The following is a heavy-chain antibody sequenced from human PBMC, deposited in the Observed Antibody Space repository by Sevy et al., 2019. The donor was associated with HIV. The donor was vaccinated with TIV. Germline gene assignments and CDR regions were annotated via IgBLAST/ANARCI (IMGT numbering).Heavy chain of an antibody. CDR3: AGDRGNLGYCSGGSGYGGGWFDP. CDR1: GFTFSDYY. D-gene: IGHD2-15*01. CDR2: ISSNGSTI. V-gene: IGHV3-11*01. Sequence: GGSLRLSCAASGFTFSDYYMSWIRQAPGKGLEWVSYISSNGSTIYYADSVKGRFTISRDNAKNSLYLQMNSLRAEDTAVYYCAGDRGNLGYCSGGSGYGGGWFDPWGQGTLVTVSS. J-gene: IGHJ5*02.